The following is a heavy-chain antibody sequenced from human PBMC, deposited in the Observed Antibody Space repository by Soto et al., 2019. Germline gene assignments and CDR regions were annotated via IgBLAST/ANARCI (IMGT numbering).Heavy chain of an antibody. CDR3: ARENGHPGHNYAMDV. V-gene: IGHV3-11*01. CDR2: ISFRGDVT. J-gene: IGHJ6*02. D-gene: IGHD2-8*01. Sequence: QEQLVESGGGLVKPGGSLRLSCVASGFSFSDNYMSWIRQAPGKGLEWVSYISFRGDVTRYSDSVEGRFTVSRDNAKKSLYLQMNSLRVEDTAVYYCARENGHPGHNYAMDVWGQGTTVTVSS. CDR1: GFSFSDNY.